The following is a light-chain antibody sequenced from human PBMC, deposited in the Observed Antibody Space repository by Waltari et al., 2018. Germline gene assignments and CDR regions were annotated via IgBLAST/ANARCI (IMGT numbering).Light chain of an antibody. V-gene: IGKV2-28*01. CDR1: QSLLSSNGYNY. J-gene: IGKJ3*01. CDR2: YGS. Sequence: DIVMTQTPLSLPVTLGEPASISCRSSQSLLSSNGYNYLNWYLQKPGESPQLLIYYGSNRASWVPDRFSGSGSGTYFTLNISMVEAEDVGVYYCMQALQTPFTFVPGTKLDIK. CDR3: MQALQTPFT.